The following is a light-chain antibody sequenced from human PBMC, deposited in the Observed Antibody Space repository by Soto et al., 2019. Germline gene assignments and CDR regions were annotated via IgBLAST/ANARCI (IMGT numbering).Light chain of an antibody. Sequence: QSVLTQPPSASGTPGQRVTIPCSGGTSNIGSNTVNWYQQLPGTAPKLLIYSNHQRPSGVPDRFSGSKSGTSASLAISGLQSEDEADYYCAAWDDSLNGRVFGGGTKLTVL. CDR3: AAWDDSLNGRV. V-gene: IGLV1-44*01. CDR2: SNH. CDR1: TSNIGSNT. J-gene: IGLJ2*01.